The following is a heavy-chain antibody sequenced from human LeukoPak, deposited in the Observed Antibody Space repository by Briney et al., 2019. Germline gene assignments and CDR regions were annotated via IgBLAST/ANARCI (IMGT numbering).Heavy chain of an antibody. V-gene: IGHV3-48*02. CDR2: ISSSSSTI. CDR1: GFTLSRYS. J-gene: IGHJ4*02. Sequence: PGGSLRLSCAASGFTLSRYSMNWVRQAPGKGLEWISYISSSSSTIYYADSVKGRFTISRDNAKNSLSLQMDSLRDEDTAVYYCASYNWNDGFFDYWGQGTLVTVSS. CDR3: ASYNWNDGFFDY. D-gene: IGHD1-20*01.